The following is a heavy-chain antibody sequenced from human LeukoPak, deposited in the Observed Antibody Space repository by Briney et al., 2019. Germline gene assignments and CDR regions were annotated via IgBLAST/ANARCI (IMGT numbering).Heavy chain of an antibody. Sequence: GGSLRLSCATSGFTFSRVSFRWVRQAPGKGLEWVASIYVTGNYINYADSVRGRVTISRDNAKNSVYLQMNSLRADDTAVYYCAREFNTIGNFDFWGKGTLVTVSS. CDR1: GFTFSRVS. CDR2: IYVTGNYI. V-gene: IGHV3-21*01. J-gene: IGHJ4*02. CDR3: AREFNTIGNFDF. D-gene: IGHD1-14*01.